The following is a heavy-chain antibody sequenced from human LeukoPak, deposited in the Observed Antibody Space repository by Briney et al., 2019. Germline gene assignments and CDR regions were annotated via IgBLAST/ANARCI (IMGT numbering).Heavy chain of an antibody. V-gene: IGHV3-23*01. CDR2: ISGSGGST. D-gene: IGHD5-24*01. J-gene: IGHJ5*02. CDR3: ARAGDGYNLYNWLDP. Sequence: PGGSLRLSCAASGFTFSSYGMSWVRQAPGKGLEGVSSISGSGGSTYYADSVKGRFTISRDNAKNTLYLQMNSLRAEDTAVYYCARAGDGYNLYNWLDPWGQGTLVTVSS. CDR1: GFTFSSYG.